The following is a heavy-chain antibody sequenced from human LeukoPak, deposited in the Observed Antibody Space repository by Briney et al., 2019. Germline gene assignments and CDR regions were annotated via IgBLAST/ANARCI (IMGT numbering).Heavy chain of an antibody. CDR2: IYPGDSDT. D-gene: IGHD6-13*01. CDR3: ARRAGYSSSWYYFGY. V-gene: IGHV5-51*01. CDR1: GYNFTSHW. J-gene: IGHJ4*02. Sequence: GESLKISCKGSGYNFTSHWIAWVRQMPGKGLEWMGIIYPGDSDTRYSPSFQGQVTISADKSISTAYVQWSSLKASDTAMYYCARRAGYSSSWYYFGYWGQGTLVTVSS.